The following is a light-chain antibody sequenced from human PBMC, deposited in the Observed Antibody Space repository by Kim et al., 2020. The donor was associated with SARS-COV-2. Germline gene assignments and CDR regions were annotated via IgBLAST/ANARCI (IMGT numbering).Light chain of an antibody. CDR2: SNS. V-gene: IGLV1-40*01. CDR3: QSYDSSLSGCV. Sequence: QSVLTQPPSVSGAPGQRVTISCTGSSSNIGADYDVHWYQYLPGTVPKLLIYSNSNRPSGVPDRFSGSKSGTSASLAITGHQAEDEADYYCQSYDSSLSGCVFGGGTQLTVL. J-gene: IGLJ3*02. CDR1: SSNIGADYD.